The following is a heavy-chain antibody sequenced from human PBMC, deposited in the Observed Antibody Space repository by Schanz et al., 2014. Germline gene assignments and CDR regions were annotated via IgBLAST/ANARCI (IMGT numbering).Heavy chain of an antibody. D-gene: IGHD6-13*01. J-gene: IGHJ4*02. V-gene: IGHV3-23*04. Sequence: EVQLVESGGVLVQPGGSLRLSCAASLSNYAMSWVRQAPGKGLEWVSSIHGRDGRTYYADSVKGRFTISRDNFKNMLYLQMNSLRAEDTAVYLCAKGRGSWGYFFDNWGQGTLVTVSS. CDR3: AKGRGSWGYFFDN. CDR2: IHGRDGRT. CDR1: LSNYA.